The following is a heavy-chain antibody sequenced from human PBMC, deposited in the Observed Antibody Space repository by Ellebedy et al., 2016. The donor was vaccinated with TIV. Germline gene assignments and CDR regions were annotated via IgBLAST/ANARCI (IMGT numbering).Heavy chain of an antibody. CDR1: GYTFTSYG. D-gene: IGHD5-12*01. CDR3: ARVVVAAFDI. CDR2: INPKNGGT. Sequence: AASVKVSCKASGYTFTSYGISWVRQAPGQGLEWMGWINPKNGGTNYAQKFQGRVTMTSDTSISTAYMELSWLRSDDTAVYYCARVVVAAFDIWGQGTMITVSS. V-gene: IGHV1-2*02. J-gene: IGHJ3*02.